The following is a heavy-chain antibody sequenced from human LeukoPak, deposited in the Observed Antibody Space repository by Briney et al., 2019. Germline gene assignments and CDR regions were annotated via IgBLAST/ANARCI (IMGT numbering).Heavy chain of an antibody. J-gene: IGHJ6*03. CDR2: IRYDGSNK. V-gene: IGHV3-30*02. CDR3: AKEWNYAWVYYYYMDV. D-gene: IGHD1-7*01. CDR1: GFTFSSYG. Sequence: GGSLRLSCAASGFTFSSYGMHWVRQAPGKGLEWVAFIRYDGSNKYYADSVKGRFTISRDNSKNTLYLQMNSLRAEDTAVYYCAKEWNYAWVYYYYMDVWGKGTTVTVSS.